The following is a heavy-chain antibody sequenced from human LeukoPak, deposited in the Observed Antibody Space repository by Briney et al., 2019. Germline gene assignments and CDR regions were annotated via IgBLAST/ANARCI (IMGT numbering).Heavy chain of an antibody. V-gene: IGHV3-30*02. D-gene: IGHD6-13*01. J-gene: IGHJ6*02. CDR2: IWYDGSNK. CDR1: GFTFSSYG. Sequence: GGSLRLSCAASGFTFSSYGMHWVRQAPGKGLEWVAVIWYDGSNKYYADSVKGRFTISRDNSKNTVYLQMNSLRAEDTAVFYCAKPMTAGPYLPHATYYYYGLDVWGQRTTVTVSS. CDR3: AKPMTAGPYLPHATYYYYGLDV.